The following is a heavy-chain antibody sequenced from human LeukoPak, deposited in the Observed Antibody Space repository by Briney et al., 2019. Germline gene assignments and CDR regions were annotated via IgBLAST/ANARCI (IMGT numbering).Heavy chain of an antibody. CDR1: GGSVSSSSYY. CDR3: ARAYCVGDCTVLHIYFDN. CDR2: IYYSGST. J-gene: IGHJ4*02. D-gene: IGHD2-21*02. Sequence: TSETLSLTCSVSGGSVSSSSYYWVWIRQPPGKGLEWIGNIYYSGSTYYNPSLKSRVTISIDTSKNQFSLKPRSVMAADTAVYYCARAYCVGDCTVLHIYFDNWGQGTLVTVSS. V-gene: IGHV4-39*01.